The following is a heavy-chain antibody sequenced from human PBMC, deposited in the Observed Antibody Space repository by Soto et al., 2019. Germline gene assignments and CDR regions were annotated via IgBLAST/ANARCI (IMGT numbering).Heavy chain of an antibody. CDR3: ARSQGSSTSLEIYYYCYYGMDV. CDR2: FIPIPGTA. CDR1: GGAFSSYA. V-gene: IGHV1-69*01. J-gene: IGHJ6*02. Sequence: QVQLVQSGAEVKKPGASVKVSFKASGGAFSSYAISWVRQAPGQGLEWMGGFIPIPGTANYAQKYRGRVTITADESTSTAYMELSSRRSEDTAVYYCARSQGSSTSLEIYYYCYYGMDVWGQGTTVTVSS. D-gene: IGHD2-2*01.